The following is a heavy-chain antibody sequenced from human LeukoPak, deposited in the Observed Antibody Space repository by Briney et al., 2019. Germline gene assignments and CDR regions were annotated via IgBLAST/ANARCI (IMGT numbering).Heavy chain of an antibody. D-gene: IGHD2-2*01. Sequence: SETLSLTCTVSGGSISSYYWSWIRQPAGKGLEWIGRIYTSGSTNYNPSLKSRVTMSVDTSKNQFSLKLSSVTAADTAVYYCARHARYCISTTCYGPNWFDPWGQGTLVTVSS. CDR3: ARHARYCISTTCYGPNWFDP. J-gene: IGHJ5*02. V-gene: IGHV4-4*07. CDR1: GGSISSYY. CDR2: IYTSGST.